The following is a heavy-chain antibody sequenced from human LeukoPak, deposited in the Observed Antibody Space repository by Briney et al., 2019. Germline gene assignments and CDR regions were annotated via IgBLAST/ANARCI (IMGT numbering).Heavy chain of an antibody. CDR3: AKAAGGSGSYYTPLGY. Sequence: GGSLRLSCAASGFTFSSYAMSWVRQAPGKGLEWVAFIRYDGSNKYYADSVKGRFTISRDNSKNTLYLQMNSLRAEDTAVYYCAKAAGGSGSYYTPLGYWGQGTLVTVSS. J-gene: IGHJ4*02. CDR2: IRYDGSNK. CDR1: GFTFSSYA. V-gene: IGHV3-30*02. D-gene: IGHD3-10*01.